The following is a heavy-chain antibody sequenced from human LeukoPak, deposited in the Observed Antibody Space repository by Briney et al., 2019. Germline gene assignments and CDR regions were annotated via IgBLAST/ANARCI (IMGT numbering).Heavy chain of an antibody. CDR2: ISSSSSYI. CDR3: ASRSDTAMVTMVDY. V-gene: IGHV3-21*01. CDR1: GFTFSSYS. J-gene: IGHJ4*02. Sequence: GGSLRLSCAASGFTFSSYSMNWVRQAPGKGLEWVSSISSSSSYIYYADSVKGRFTISRDNAKNSLYLQMNSLRAEDTAVYYCASRSDTAMVTMVDYWGQGTLVTVSS. D-gene: IGHD5-18*01.